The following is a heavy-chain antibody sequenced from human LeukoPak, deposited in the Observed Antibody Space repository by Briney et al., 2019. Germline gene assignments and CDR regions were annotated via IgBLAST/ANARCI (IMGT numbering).Heavy chain of an antibody. CDR3: ARLRQFLTGYGFEY. J-gene: IGHJ4*02. V-gene: IGHV4-39*01. CDR1: GGSISSSSYY. Sequence: SETLSLTCTVSGGSISSSSYYWGWIRQPPGKGLEWIGSIYYSGSTYYNPSLKSRVTISVDTSRNQFSLKLCSVTAADTAVYYCARLRQFLTGYGFEYWGQGTLVTVSS. D-gene: IGHD3-9*01. CDR2: IYYSGST.